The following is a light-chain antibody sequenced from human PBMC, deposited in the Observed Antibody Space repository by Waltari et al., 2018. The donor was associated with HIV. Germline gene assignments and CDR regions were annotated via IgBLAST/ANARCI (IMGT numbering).Light chain of an antibody. CDR3: QQRTYWPLT. J-gene: IGKJ4*01. V-gene: IGKV3-11*01. CDR2: DSS. Sequence: DIVLTQSPATLSLSPGERAILSCRASQNIRSYLTWYQQKPGQAPRLLIYDSSNRATGIPARFSGSGSGTDFTLTISRLEPEDFAVYYCQQRTYWPLTFGGGTKVETK. CDR1: QNIRSY.